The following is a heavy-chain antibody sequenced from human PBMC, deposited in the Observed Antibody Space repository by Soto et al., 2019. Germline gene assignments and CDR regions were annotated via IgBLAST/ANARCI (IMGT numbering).Heavy chain of an antibody. J-gene: IGHJ6*02. CDR2: IYHSGST. Sequence: LRETLSLPCALSGYSISSGYYWGWIRQPPGKGLEWIGSIYHSGSTYYNPSLKSRVTISVDTSKNQFSLKLSSVTAADTAVYYCARVYCSSTSCYRNYYYGMDVWGQGTTVTVSS. CDR3: ARVYCSSTSCYRNYYYGMDV. CDR1: GYSISSGYY. V-gene: IGHV4-38-2*01. D-gene: IGHD2-2*01.